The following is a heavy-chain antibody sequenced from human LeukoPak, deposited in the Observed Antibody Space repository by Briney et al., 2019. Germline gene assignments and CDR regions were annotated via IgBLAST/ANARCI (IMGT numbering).Heavy chain of an antibody. J-gene: IGHJ4*02. D-gene: IGHD1-26*01. CDR3: AKEAEWQLLGGYFDY. Sequence: PGRSLRLYCAASGFTFSSYGMHWVRQAPGKGLEWVAVISYDGSNKYYAHTVKGRFTISRDNSKNTLYLQINSLRAEDTAVYYCAKEAEWQLLGGYFDYWGQGTLVTVSS. CDR2: ISYDGSNK. CDR1: GFTFSSYG. V-gene: IGHV3-30*18.